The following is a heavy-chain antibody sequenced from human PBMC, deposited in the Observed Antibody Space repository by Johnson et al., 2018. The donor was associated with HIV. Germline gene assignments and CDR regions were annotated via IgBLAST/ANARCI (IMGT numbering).Heavy chain of an antibody. CDR1: GFIFNDYP. Sequence: QVQLVESGGGVVQPGRSLRLSCAASGFIFNDYPMYWVRQPPCKGLEWVAVISSDGSSKNYADSVKGRFTISRDNSKKTLSLQMNSLRAEDTALYYCARVGGYSDWSLGLVMDAFDMWGQGTMVTVSS. CDR2: ISSDGSSK. D-gene: IGHD6-19*01. CDR3: ARVGGYSDWSLGLVMDAFDM. V-gene: IGHV3-30*04. J-gene: IGHJ3*02.